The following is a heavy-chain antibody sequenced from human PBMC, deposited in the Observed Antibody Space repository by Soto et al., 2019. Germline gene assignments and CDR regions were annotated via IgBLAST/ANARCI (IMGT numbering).Heavy chain of an antibody. CDR3: TTDAHNSVFRSGFFPGPDF. Sequence: GGSLRLSCVASGFTFSNVWMSWVRQAPGKGLEWVGRIKSNTDGGTTDFASPVKGRFTISRDDSEDTLYLQMNSLRTEDTAVFFCTTDAHNSVFRSGFFPGPDFWGKETLVTVSS. CDR2: IKSNTDGGTT. CDR1: GFTFSNVW. J-gene: IGHJ4*02. V-gene: IGHV3-15*01. D-gene: IGHD3-3*01.